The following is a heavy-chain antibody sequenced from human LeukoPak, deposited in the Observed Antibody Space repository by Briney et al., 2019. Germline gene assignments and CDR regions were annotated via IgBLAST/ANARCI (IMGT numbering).Heavy chain of an antibody. CDR3: ASYVAAALHAFDI. J-gene: IGHJ3*02. CDR1: GGSISSYY. Sequence: SETLSLTCTVSGGSISSYYWSWIRQPPGKGLEWIGYIYYSGSTNYNPSLKSRVTISVDTSKNQFSLKLSSVTAADTAVYYCASYVAAALHAFDIWGQGTMVTVSS. V-gene: IGHV4-59*01. CDR2: IYYSGST. D-gene: IGHD6-13*01.